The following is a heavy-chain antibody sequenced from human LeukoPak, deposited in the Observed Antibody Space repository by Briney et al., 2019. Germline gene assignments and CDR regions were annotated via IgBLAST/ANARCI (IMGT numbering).Heavy chain of an antibody. Sequence: SETLSLTCAVYGGSSSGYYWSWIRQPPGKGLEWIGEINHSGSTNYNPSLKSRVTISVDTSKNQFSLKLSSVTAADTAVYYRARGSPRYSSGWYNYFDYWGQGTLVTVSS. CDR1: GGSSSGYY. CDR3: ARGSPRYSSGWYNYFDY. CDR2: INHSGST. J-gene: IGHJ4*02. V-gene: IGHV4-34*01. D-gene: IGHD6-19*01.